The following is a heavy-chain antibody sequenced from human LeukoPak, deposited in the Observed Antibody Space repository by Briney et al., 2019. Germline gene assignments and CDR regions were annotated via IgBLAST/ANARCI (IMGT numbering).Heavy chain of an antibody. CDR1: GFTFSSYG. J-gene: IGHJ4*02. CDR2: ISYDESNK. V-gene: IGHV3-30*03. CDR3: ARLQYWLVDY. D-gene: IGHD3-22*01. Sequence: PGRSLRLSCAASGFTFSSYGMHWVRQAPGKGLDWVAVISYDESNKYYGDSVKGRFTISRDNAKSKLYLQMNSLRAEDTAVYYCARLQYWLVDYWGQGTLVTVSS.